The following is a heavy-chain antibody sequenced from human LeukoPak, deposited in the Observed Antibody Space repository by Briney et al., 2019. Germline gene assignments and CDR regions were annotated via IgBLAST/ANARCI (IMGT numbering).Heavy chain of an antibody. Sequence: ASVKDSCKASGYTFTGYFMHSVRPAPGQGLEWMGWINPSSGGTNYAQKFQGRVTITRDTSISTAYMELSRLRSDDTAVYYCARARHYYGSGSYYSFWGQGTLVTVSS. D-gene: IGHD3-10*01. CDR2: INPSSGGT. CDR3: ARARHYYGSGSYYSF. CDR1: GYTFTGYF. V-gene: IGHV1-2*02. J-gene: IGHJ4*02.